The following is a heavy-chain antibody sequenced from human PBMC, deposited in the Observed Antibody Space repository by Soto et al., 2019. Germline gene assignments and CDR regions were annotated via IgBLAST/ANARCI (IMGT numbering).Heavy chain of an antibody. CDR2: ISNNGDTA. D-gene: IGHD3-16*02. J-gene: IGHJ4*02. CDR1: GFTFSSYA. V-gene: IGHV3-23*01. Sequence: EVQLLESGVGLVQPGGSLTLSCATSGFTFSSYAMVWVRQAAEKGLEWVASISNNGDTAYYADSVKGRFTISRGNSENTLYLQMNGLRADDTALYFCAKSRVFIGAIVTLLDSWGQGTQVTVSS. CDR3: AKSRVFIGAIVTLLDS.